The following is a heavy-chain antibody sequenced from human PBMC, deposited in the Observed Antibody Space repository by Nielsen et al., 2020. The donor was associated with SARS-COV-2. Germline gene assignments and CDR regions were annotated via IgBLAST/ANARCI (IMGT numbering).Heavy chain of an antibody. J-gene: IGHJ6*02. CDR1: GFTFSYAW. CDR2: IGVSGGGT. V-gene: IGHV3-23*01. CDR3: TRRVAGGTMDV. D-gene: IGHD6-19*01. Sequence: GESLKISCAASGFTFSYAWMSWVRQAPGKGLEWVSTIGVSGGGTYYADSLKGRFTISRDNSKNTLYLQMNSLGADDTAIYYCTRRVAGGTMDVWGQGTTVTVSS.